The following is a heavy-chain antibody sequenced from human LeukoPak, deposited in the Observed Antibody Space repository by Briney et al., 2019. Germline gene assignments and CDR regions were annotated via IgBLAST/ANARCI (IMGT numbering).Heavy chain of an antibody. Sequence: GGSLRLSCAASGFTFSSYWMSWARQAPGEGLEWVANIKQDGSEKYYVDSVKGRFTISRDNAKNSLYLQMNSLRAEDTAAYYCARVGAYGERDYWGQGTLVSVSS. J-gene: IGHJ4*02. V-gene: IGHV3-7*01. CDR1: GFTFSSYW. CDR3: ARVGAYGERDY. D-gene: IGHD1-26*01. CDR2: IKQDGSEK.